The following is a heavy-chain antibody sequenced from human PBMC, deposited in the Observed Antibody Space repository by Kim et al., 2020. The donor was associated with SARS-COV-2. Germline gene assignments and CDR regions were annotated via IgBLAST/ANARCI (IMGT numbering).Heavy chain of an antibody. D-gene: IGHD3-10*01. V-gene: IGHV4-61*01. CDR1: GGSVSSGSYY. J-gene: IGHJ6*01. Sequence: SETLSLTCTVSGGSVSSGSYYWSWIRQPPGKGLEWIGYIYYSGSTNYNPSLKSRVTISVDTSKNQFSLKLSSVTAADTAVYYCARDYYGSGTLDYYGMDV. CDR3: ARDYYGSGTLDYYGMDV. CDR2: IYYSGST.